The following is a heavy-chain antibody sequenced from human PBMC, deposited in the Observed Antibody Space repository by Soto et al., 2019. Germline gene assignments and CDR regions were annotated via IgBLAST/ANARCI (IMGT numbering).Heavy chain of an antibody. J-gene: IGHJ4*02. CDR2: VHYSGNT. CDR1: GGSIRSGDYY. V-gene: IGHV4-30-4*01. Sequence: QIQLHESGPGLVKPSQTLSLTCTVSGGSIRSGDYYWSWIRQTPERGLEWCGYVHYSGNTFYNPYLKSRSTISLDTSRNQFSLNLSFVTPADSAVYYCAREIMEADHFDFWGQGALVTVSS. CDR3: AREIMEADHFDF. D-gene: IGHD2-15*01.